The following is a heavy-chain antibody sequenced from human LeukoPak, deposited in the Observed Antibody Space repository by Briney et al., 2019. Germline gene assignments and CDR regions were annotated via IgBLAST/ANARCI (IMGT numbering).Heavy chain of an antibody. V-gene: IGHV1-46*01. J-gene: IGHJ6*03. D-gene: IGHD3-16*01. CDR1: GYTFTMYY. Sequence: ASVKVSCKASGYTFTMYYIHWVRQAPGQGLEWMGMINPSDGATTYAQRFQGRVTMTRDMSTTTVYVDLRSLRSEDTAVYCCAREQRGGLSGSVGGLFASYYTYYYMDVWGRGATVTVSS. CDR2: INPSDGAT. CDR3: AREQRGGLSGSVGGLFASYYTYYYMDV.